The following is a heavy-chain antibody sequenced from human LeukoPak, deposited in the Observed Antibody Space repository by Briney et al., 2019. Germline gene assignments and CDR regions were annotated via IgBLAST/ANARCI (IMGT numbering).Heavy chain of an antibody. CDR1: GFTFSTYW. D-gene: IGHD6-13*01. V-gene: IGHV3-7*03. J-gene: IGHJ4*02. Sequence: GGSLRLSCAASGFTFSTYWMSWVRQAPGKGLEWVANIKQDGSVKYYVDSVKGRFTISRDNAKNSLYLQMNSLRAEDTAVYYCARDKQQLVRGDVDYWGQGTLVTVSS. CDR3: ARDKQQLVRGDVDY. CDR2: IKQDGSVK.